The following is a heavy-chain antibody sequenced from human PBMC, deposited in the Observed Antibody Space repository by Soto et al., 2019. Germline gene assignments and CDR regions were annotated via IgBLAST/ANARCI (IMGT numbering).Heavy chain of an antibody. CDR1: GYTFTSYA. J-gene: IGHJ6*03. CDR3: ARGGRYCTNGVCYRSSNYYYYYMDV. Sequence: ASVKVSCKASGYTFTSYAMHWVRQAPGQRLEWMGWINAGNGNTKYSQKFQGRVTITRDTSASTAYMELSSLRSEDTAVYYCARGGRYCTNGVCYRSSNYYYYYMDVRGKGTTVTVSS. V-gene: IGHV1-3*01. D-gene: IGHD2-8*01. CDR2: INAGNGNT.